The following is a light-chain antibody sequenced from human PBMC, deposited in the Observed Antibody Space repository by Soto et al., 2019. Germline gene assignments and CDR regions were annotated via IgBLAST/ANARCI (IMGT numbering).Light chain of an antibody. Sequence: EIVMTQSPATLSVSRWARATLSCRASQSVSSNLAWYQQKPCQAHRLLIYGASTRATGIPARFSGSESGTDFTLTISRLEPEDFAVYYGQQYKNWPPITYSQGTRLEIK. CDR3: QQYKNWPPIT. CDR1: QSVSSN. J-gene: IGKJ5*01. V-gene: IGKV3-15*01. CDR2: GAS.